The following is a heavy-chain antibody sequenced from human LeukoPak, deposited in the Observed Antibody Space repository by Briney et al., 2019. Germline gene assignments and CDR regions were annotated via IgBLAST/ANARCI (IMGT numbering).Heavy chain of an antibody. Sequence: GGSLRLSCEGSAFIFSGHWMNWVRQTPGKGLEWVASIKEDGSVRQYVDSVKGRFSISRDNTKGSLFLQLNSLRAEDTAVYYCARERNQLWFDYWGQGTLVTVSS. V-gene: IGHV3-7*03. CDR2: IKEDGSVR. CDR3: ARERNQLWFDY. D-gene: IGHD5-18*01. J-gene: IGHJ4*02. CDR1: AFIFSGHW.